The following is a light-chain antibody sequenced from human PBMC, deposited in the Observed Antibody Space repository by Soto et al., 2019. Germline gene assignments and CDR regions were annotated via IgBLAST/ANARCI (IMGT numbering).Light chain of an antibody. CDR2: LGS. CDR1: KSLLHSNGYNY. V-gene: IGKV2-28*01. Sequence: DIVMTQSPLSXPVTPGEPASISCRSSKSLLHSNGYNYLDWYLQKPGQSPQLLIYLGSNRASGVPHRFSGSGSSTDFTLKISRVEAEDVGVYYCMQALQTRKFGQGSK. J-gene: IGKJ1*01. CDR3: MQALQTRK.